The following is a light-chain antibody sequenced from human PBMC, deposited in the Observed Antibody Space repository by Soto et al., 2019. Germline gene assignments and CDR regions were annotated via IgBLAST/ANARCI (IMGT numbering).Light chain of an antibody. J-gene: IGKJ4*01. CDR1: QGIGNN. Sequence: DIQMTQSPSSLSASVGDRVTMTCRASQGIGNNLAWFQQKPGKAPKALIYAASSLQTGVQSRFSGSGSGPDFTLPIDSLQSDDFANYCCPQCNAYPLTFGGGTNV. CDR3: PQCNAYPLT. V-gene: IGKV1-16*01. CDR2: AAS.